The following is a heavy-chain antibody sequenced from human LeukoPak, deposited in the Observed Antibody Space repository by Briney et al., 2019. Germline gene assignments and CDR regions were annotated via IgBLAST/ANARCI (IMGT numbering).Heavy chain of an antibody. V-gene: IGHV4-38-2*02. CDR2: IYHSGST. D-gene: IGHD5-18*01. CDR1: GYSISSGYY. Sequence: SETLSLTCTVSGYSISSGYYWGWIRQPPGKGLEWIGSIYHSGSTYYNPSLKSRVTISVDTSKNQFSLKLSSVTAADTAVYYCARGGNGYSYGYAFDYWGQGTLVTVSS. CDR3: ARGGNGYSYGYAFDY. J-gene: IGHJ4*02.